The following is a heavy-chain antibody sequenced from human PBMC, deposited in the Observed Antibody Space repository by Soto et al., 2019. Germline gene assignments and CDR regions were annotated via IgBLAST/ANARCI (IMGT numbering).Heavy chain of an antibody. D-gene: IGHD3-16*02. CDR2: IYSGGNT. CDR3: AREVGYDYIWGSYHYVDY. J-gene: IGHJ4*02. Sequence: PGGSLRLSCAASGFNVSSTYMSWVRQAPGKGLEWVSVIYSGGNTYYSDSVKGRFTISRDDSKNTLYLQMNSLRAEDTAVYYCAREVGYDYIWGSYHYVDYWGQGTLVTVSS. V-gene: IGHV3-53*01. CDR1: GFNVSSTY.